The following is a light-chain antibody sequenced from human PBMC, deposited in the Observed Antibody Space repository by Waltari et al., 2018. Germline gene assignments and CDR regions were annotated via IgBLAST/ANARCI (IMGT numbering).Light chain of an antibody. V-gene: IGLV1-44*01. Sequence: QSVLTQPPSMSGTPGQRVTISCSGSSPNIERNTVNWYQQVPGTAPKVLIYRNNPRPSGVPDRVAGSKSGTSASLAISGLQSEDEADYHCAAWDDSLGGPVFGGGTTLTVL. CDR2: RNN. CDR3: AAWDDSLGGPV. J-gene: IGLJ2*01. CDR1: SPNIERNT.